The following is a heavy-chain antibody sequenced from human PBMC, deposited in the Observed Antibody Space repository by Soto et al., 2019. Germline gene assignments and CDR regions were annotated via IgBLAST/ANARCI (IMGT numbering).Heavy chain of an antibody. CDR3: AKDALGQYQLPKGYYYYGMDV. CDR1: RFTFSSYG. V-gene: IGHV3-30*18. D-gene: IGHD2-2*01. CDR2: ISYDGSNK. Sequence: GGSLRLSCAASRFTFSSYGMHWVRQAPGKGLEWVAVISYDGSNKYYADSVKGRFTISRDNYKNTLYLQMNSLRAEDTAVYYCAKDALGQYQLPKGYYYYGMDVWGQGTSVTVSS. J-gene: IGHJ6*02.